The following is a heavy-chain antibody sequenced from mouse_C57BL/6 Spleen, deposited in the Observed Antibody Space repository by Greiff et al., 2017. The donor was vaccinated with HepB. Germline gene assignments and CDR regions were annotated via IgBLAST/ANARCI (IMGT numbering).Heavy chain of an antibody. CDR2: ISDGGSYT. CDR3: ARDDYDYDWYFDY. J-gene: IGHJ2*01. D-gene: IGHD2-4*01. CDR1: GFTFSSYA. V-gene: IGHV5-4*01. Sequence: EVQGVESGGGLVKPGGSLKLSCAASGFTFSSYAMSWVRQTPEKRLEWVATISDGGSYTYYPDNVKGRFTISRDNAKNNLYLQMSHLKSEDTAMYYCARDDYDYDWYFDYWGQGTTLTVSS.